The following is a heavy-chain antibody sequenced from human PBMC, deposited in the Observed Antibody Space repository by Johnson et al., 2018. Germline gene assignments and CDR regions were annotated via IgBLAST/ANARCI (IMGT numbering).Heavy chain of an antibody. CDR2: IYPGDSDT. Sequence: VQLVESGAEVKKPGESLKISCKGSGYSFTNYWIGWVRQMPGKGLEWMGIIYPGDSDTRYSPSFQGQVTTSADKSISTAYRQWSSLKASEAAMYYCATTTVGTSLDYYYSYGMDVWGQGTTVTVSS. D-gene: IGHD4-17*01. CDR1: GYSFTNYW. J-gene: IGHJ6*02. CDR3: ATTTVGTSLDYYYSYGMDV. V-gene: IGHV5-51*01.